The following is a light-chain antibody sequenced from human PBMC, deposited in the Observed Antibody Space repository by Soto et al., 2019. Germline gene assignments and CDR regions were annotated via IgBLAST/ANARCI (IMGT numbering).Light chain of an antibody. CDR1: SSDVGGYNF. CDR3: ISYTNTNTYV. Sequence: QSALTQPASVSGSPGQSITISCTGTSSDVGGYNFVSWYQHHPAKAPKLMIYDLTYRPSGVPNRFSGSKSGNTAYLTISGLQAEDEADYYCISYTNTNTYVFGTGTKVTVL. CDR2: DLT. J-gene: IGLJ1*01. V-gene: IGLV2-14*03.